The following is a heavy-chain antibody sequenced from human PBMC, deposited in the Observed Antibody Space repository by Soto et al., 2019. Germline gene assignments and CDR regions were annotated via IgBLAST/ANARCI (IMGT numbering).Heavy chain of an antibody. D-gene: IGHD1-26*01. CDR3: ASDLVGASDSYGLDV. CDR2: IWHDGNNK. J-gene: IGHJ6*02. V-gene: IGHV3-33*01. CDR1: GFTFSNYG. Sequence: QVQLVESGGGGVQPGKSLRLSCAASGFTFSNYGMHWVRQAPGKGLEWVAIIWHDGNNKYYADSVRGRFIISRDNSKNRLYLQMNSLRAEDTAVYYCASDLVGASDSYGLDVWGQGTPVTVSS.